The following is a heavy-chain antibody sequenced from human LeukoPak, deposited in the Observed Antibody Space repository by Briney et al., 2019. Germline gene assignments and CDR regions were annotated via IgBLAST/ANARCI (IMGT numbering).Heavy chain of an antibody. J-gene: IGHJ4*02. V-gene: IGHV7-4-1*02. CDR1: GYTFTSYA. Sequence: ASVKVSCKASGYTFTSYAMNWVRQAPGQGLEWMGWINTNTGNPTYAQGFTGRFVFSLDTSVSTAYLQISSLKAEDTAVYYCAREVAVAGRTPFDYWGQGTLVTVSS. CDR3: AREVAVAGRTPFDY. CDR2: INTNTGNP. D-gene: IGHD6-19*01.